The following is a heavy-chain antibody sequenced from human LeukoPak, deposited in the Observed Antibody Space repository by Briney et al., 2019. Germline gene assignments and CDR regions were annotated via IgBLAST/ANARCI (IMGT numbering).Heavy chain of an antibody. CDR3: AKDIGSSGWYDAFDI. Sequence: GGSLRLSCAASGFTFEDYAMHWVRQAPGKGLEWVSLISGDGGSTYYADSVKGRFTISRDNSKNSLYLQMNSLRTEDTALYYCAKDIGSSGWYDAFDIWGQGTMVTVSS. V-gene: IGHV3-43*02. D-gene: IGHD6-19*01. J-gene: IGHJ3*02. CDR2: ISGDGGST. CDR1: GFTFEDYA.